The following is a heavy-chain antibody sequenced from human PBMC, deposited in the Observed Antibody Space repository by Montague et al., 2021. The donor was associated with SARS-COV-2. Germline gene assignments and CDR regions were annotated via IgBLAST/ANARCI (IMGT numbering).Heavy chain of an antibody. J-gene: IGHJ4*02. V-gene: IGHV3-23*01. D-gene: IGHD3-22*01. CDR3: AKHYSDGSGYPY. Sequence: SLKLSCAASGFTFSNFAMSWVRQAPGKGLEWVSAISGSVGSTYXXXSXEGRFAISRDNSKNRLYLQINSLRAEDTAVLYRAKHYSDGSGYPYWGQGTLVTVSS. CDR1: GFTFSNFA. CDR2: ISGSVGST.